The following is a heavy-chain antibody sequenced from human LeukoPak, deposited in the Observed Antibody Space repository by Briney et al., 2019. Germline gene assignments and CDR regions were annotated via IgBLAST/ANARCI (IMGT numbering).Heavy chain of an antibody. V-gene: IGHV3-48*02. Sequence: PGGSLRLSCAASGFTFSSYNMNWVRQAPGKGLEWVSYISSSSGSTTSTIYYADSVKGRFTISRDNAKNSLYLQMNSLRDEDTAVYYCARDRGRGSSFDYWGQGTLVTVSS. CDR1: GFTFSSYN. J-gene: IGHJ4*02. CDR3: ARDRGRGSSFDY. D-gene: IGHD1-26*01. CDR2: ISSSSGSTTSTI.